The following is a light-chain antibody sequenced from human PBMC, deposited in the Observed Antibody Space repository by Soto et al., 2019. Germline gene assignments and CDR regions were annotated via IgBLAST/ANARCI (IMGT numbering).Light chain of an antibody. Sequence: EVVLTQSPGTLSLSPGERGTLSCRAAQSVSDNYLAWYQLRPGQAPRLLIYGASRRAPGIPDRFSGSGSGTDFTLTISSLEPEDFALYYCLHYGSSLYIFGQGTKVDIK. CDR3: LHYGSSLYI. J-gene: IGKJ2*01. CDR2: GAS. CDR1: QSVSDNY. V-gene: IGKV3-20*01.